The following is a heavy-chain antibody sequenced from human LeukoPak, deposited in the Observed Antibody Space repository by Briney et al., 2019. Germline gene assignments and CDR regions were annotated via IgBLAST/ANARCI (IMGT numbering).Heavy chain of an antibody. V-gene: IGHV3-49*03. CDR1: GFTFGDYA. CDR3: TREDTVVVPPFLDY. Sequence: PGGSLRLSCTASGFTFGDYAMSWFRQAPGKGLEWVGFIRSKAYGGTTEYAASVKGRFTISRDDSKSIAYLQMNSLKTEDTAVYYCTREDTVVVPPFLDYWGQGTLVTVSS. D-gene: IGHD2-2*01. CDR2: IRSKAYGGTT. J-gene: IGHJ4*02.